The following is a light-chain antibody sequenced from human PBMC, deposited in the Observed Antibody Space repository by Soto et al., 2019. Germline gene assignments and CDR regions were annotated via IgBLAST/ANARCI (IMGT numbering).Light chain of an antibody. CDR2: GAS. J-gene: IGKJ4*01. CDR3: QQYSKWPLT. Sequence: IVMTQSPATLSVSPGARVTLSCRASQSVSSYLAWYQQKPGQAPRLLTYGASTGATGIPARFSGSGSGTEFILTISSLQSEDFAVYYCQQYSKWPLTFGGGTKVDIK. V-gene: IGKV3-15*01. CDR1: QSVSSY.